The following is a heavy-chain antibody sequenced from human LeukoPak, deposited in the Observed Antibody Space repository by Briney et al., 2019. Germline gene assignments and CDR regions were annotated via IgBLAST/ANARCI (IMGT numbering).Heavy chain of an antibody. J-gene: IGHJ3*02. CDR2: ISSSSSTI. Sequence: PGGSLRLSCAASGFTFSSYSMNWVRQAPGKGLEWVSYISSSSSTIYYADSVKGRFTISRDNAKNSLYLQMNSLRAEDTAVYYCARDYDYYDSSGLGAFDIWGQGTMVTVPS. D-gene: IGHD3-22*01. CDR1: GFTFSSYS. CDR3: ARDYDYYDSSGLGAFDI. V-gene: IGHV3-48*01.